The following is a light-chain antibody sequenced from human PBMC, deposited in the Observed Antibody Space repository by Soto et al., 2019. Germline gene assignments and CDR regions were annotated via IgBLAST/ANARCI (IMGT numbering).Light chain of an antibody. Sequence: QSVLTQPPSASGTPGQRVTISCSGSSSNIGSNTVNWYQQRAGTAPKLLIYGNSNRPSGVPDRFSGSKSGTSASLAITGLQAEDEADYYCQSYDSSLSGYVFGTGTKVTVL. CDR2: GNS. CDR1: SSNIGSNT. J-gene: IGLJ1*01. CDR3: QSYDSSLSGYV. V-gene: IGLV1-40*01.